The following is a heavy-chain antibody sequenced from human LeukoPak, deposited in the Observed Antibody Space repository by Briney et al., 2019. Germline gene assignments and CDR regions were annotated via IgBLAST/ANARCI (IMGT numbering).Heavy chain of an antibody. CDR1: GGSFSGYY. Sequence: PSETLSLTCAVYGGSFSGYYWSWIRQPPGKGLEWIGEINHSGSTNYNPSLKSRVTISVDTSKNQFSLKLSSVTAADTAVYYCARRAKSRWFDPWGQGTLVTVSS. J-gene: IGHJ5*02. CDR3: ARRAKSRWFDP. CDR2: INHSGST. V-gene: IGHV4-34*01.